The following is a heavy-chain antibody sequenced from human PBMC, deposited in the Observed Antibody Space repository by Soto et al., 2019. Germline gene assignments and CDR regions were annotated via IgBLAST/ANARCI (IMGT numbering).Heavy chain of an antibody. V-gene: IGHV4-31*03. D-gene: IGHD3-22*01. CDR1: GGSIRSGGYY. CDR2: IYYSGST. J-gene: IGHJ4*02. CDR3: ARSSYVSDSFGYFLYA. Sequence: SETLSLTCTVSGGSIRSGGYYWSWIRQHPGKGLEWIGYIYYSGSTYYTPSLKSRVTISVDTSKNQFSLKLKSVTAADTAAYYCARSSYVSDSFGYFLYARGQGTLVTGSS.